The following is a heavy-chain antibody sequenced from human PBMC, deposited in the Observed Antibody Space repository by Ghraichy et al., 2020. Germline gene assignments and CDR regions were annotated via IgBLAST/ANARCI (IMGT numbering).Heavy chain of an antibody. CDR3: ARLSYYDSHFDP. Sequence: SETLSLTCTVSGGSISSSSYYWGWIRQPPGKGLEWIGSIYYSGSTYYNPSLKSRVTISVDTSKNQFSLKLSSVTAADTAVYYCARLSYYDSHFDPWGQGTLVTVSS. J-gene: IGHJ5*02. CDR1: GGSISSSSYY. V-gene: IGHV4-39*01. CDR2: IYYSGST. D-gene: IGHD3-22*01.